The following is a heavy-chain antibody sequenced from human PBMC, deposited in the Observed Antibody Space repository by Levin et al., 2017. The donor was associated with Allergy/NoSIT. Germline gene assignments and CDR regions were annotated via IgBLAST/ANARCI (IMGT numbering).Heavy chain of an antibody. CDR1: GGTFSSYA. J-gene: IGHJ6*02. CDR2: IIPILGIA. Sequence: PGESLKISCKASGGTFSSYAISWVRQAPGQGLEWMGRIIPILGIANYAQKFQGRVTITADKSTSTAYMELSSLRSEDTAVYYCARGEEYDFWSGYSPFGYYYYGMDVWGQGTTVTVSS. V-gene: IGHV1-69*04. CDR3: ARGEEYDFWSGYSPFGYYYYGMDV. D-gene: IGHD3-3*01.